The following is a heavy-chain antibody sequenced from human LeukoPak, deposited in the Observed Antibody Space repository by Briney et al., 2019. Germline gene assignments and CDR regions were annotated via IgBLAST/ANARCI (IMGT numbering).Heavy chain of an antibody. CDR3: GRMDTAMAVFDY. D-gene: IGHD5-18*01. CDR2: ISSTSSYI. V-gene: IGHV3-21*01. CDR1: GFTFSSYA. Sequence: GGSLRLSCAASGFTFSSYAMNWVRQAPGKGLEWVSSISSTSSYIYYADSVKGRFTISRDNAKKSLYLQMNSLRAEDTAVYYCGRMDTAMAVFDYWGQGTLVTVSS. J-gene: IGHJ4*02.